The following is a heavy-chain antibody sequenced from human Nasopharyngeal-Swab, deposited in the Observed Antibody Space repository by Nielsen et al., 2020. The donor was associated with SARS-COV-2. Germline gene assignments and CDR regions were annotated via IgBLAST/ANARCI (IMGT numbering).Heavy chain of an antibody. Sequence: SVKVSCKASGGTFSSYAISWVRQAPAQGLEWMGGIIPIFGTANYAQKFQGRVTITADESTSTAYMELSSLRSEDTAVYYCARVSPPSIVVVPAANWYFDLWGRGTLVTVSS. CDR2: IIPIFGTA. D-gene: IGHD2-2*01. CDR3: ARVSPPSIVVVPAANWYFDL. V-gene: IGHV1-69*13. CDR1: GGTFSSYA. J-gene: IGHJ2*01.